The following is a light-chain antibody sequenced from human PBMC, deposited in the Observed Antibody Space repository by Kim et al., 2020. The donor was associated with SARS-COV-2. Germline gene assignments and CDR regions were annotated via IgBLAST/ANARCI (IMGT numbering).Light chain of an antibody. Sequence: SWTPVKRATLSCRASQSVSSSYLAWYQQKPSQAPRLLMYGASSRAAGIPDRFSGSGSGTDFTLTISRLEPEDFAVYYCQQYGSSYTFGQGTKLEI. V-gene: IGKV3-20*01. CDR2: GAS. J-gene: IGKJ2*01. CDR1: QSVSSSY. CDR3: QQYGSSYT.